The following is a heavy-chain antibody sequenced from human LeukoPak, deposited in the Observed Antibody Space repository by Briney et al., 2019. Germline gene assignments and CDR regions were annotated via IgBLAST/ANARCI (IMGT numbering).Heavy chain of an antibody. V-gene: IGHV3-48*03. J-gene: IGHJ2*01. Sequence: GGSLRLSCAASGFTFSSYEMNWVRQAPGKGLDWVSYISSSGSTIYYADSVKGRFTISRDNAKNSLYLQMNSLRAEDTAVYYCASSYWYFDLWGRGTLVTVSS. CDR3: ASSYWYFDL. CDR1: GFTFSSYE. CDR2: ISSSGSTI.